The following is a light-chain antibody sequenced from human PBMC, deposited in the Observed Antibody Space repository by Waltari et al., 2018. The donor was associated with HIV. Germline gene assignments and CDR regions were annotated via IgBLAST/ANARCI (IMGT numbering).Light chain of an antibody. CDR2: LGS. J-gene: IGKJ4*01. CDR3: MQALEIPPT. CDR1: ERLLQSNGYHY. Sequence: DIVMTQSPLSLPVPPGEPATTSCRSVERLLQSNGYHYLAWYLQKPGQSPQRLMYLGSNRACGVPDRFSGSGSGTDFTLKISRVEAEDVGIYYCMQALEIPPTFGGGTKVEIK. V-gene: IGKV2-28*01.